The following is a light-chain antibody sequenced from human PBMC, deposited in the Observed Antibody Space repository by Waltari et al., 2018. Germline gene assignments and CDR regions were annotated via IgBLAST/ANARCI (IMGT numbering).Light chain of an antibody. CDR2: GAS. CDR1: QGISSQ. J-gene: IGKJ1*01. CDR3: QHYVNLPVT. Sequence: EIVLPPFPGPLSLSPGGGVILSCRASQGISSQLAWYQQKPGQAPRLLIYGASNRATGVPDRFSGSGSGTDFSLTISRLEPEDCAVYYCQHYVNLPVTFGPGTKVEIK. V-gene: IGKV3-20*01.